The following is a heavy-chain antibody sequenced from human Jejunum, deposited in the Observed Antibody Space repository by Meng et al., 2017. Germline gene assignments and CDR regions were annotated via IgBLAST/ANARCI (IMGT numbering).Heavy chain of an antibody. J-gene: IGHJ4*02. Sequence: QGQLQGPGPGLVRPSETLALTCTVSGGSVSRAGYQWGWIRQPPGKGLEWIGYASTNYNPSLKSRVTISLDTSRNQFSLSLSSVTAADTAVYYCARDHMGSLDYWGQGILVTVSS. CDR3: ARDHMGSLDY. CDR1: GGSVSRAGYQ. D-gene: IGHD1-26*01. V-gene: IGHV4-61*08. CDR2: AST.